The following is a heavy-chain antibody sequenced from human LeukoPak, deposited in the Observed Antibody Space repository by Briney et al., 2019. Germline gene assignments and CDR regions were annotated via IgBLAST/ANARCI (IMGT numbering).Heavy chain of an antibody. CDR2: INPSGGST. Sequence: ASVKVSCKASGYTFTSYYMHWVRQAPGQGLEWMGIINPSGGSTSYAQKFQGRVTMTRDTSTSTVYMELSSLRSEDTAVYYCARGWGPAPAAIKVFFWFAPWGQGTLVTVPS. J-gene: IGHJ5*02. V-gene: IGHV1-46*01. CDR1: GYTFTSYY. D-gene: IGHD2-2*01. CDR3: ARGWGPAPAAIKVFFWFAP.